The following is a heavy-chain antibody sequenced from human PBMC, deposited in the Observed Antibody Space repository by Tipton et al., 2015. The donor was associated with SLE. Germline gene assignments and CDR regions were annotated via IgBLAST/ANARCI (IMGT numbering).Heavy chain of an antibody. CDR2: IYYSGST. D-gene: IGHD2-15*01. Sequence: TLSLTCTVSGGSISSSNYYWGWIRQPPGKGLEWIGSIYYSGSTYYDPSLKSRVSISVDTSKNQFSLKLSSVTAADTAVYYCARDSRVVVAARGGFDYWGQGTLVTVSS. CDR3: ARDSRVVVAARGGFDY. CDR1: GGSISSSNYY. V-gene: IGHV4-39*07. J-gene: IGHJ4*02.